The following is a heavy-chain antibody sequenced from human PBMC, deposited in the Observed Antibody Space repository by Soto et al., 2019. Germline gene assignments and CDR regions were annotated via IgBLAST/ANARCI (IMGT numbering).Heavy chain of an antibody. CDR3: ARVLMTTVSQTWFDP. V-gene: IGHV3-11*05. J-gene: IGHJ5*02. Sequence: PGWSLILSCAASGFSFSEYYMSWIRQAPGKWLEWVSSISSSSSSTNYADSVKFRFTISRDNSKNTLYLQMNSLRAEDTAVYYCARVLMTTVSQTWFDPWGQGTLVTVSS. CDR1: GFSFSEYY. CDR2: ISSSSSST. D-gene: IGHD4-17*01.